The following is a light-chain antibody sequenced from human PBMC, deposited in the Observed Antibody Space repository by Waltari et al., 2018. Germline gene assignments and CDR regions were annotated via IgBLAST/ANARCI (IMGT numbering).Light chain of an antibody. CDR3: QAWDSSTGV. CDR1: KLGDKY. V-gene: IGLV3-1*01. CDR2: QDS. Sequence: SYELTQPPSVSVSPGQTASIPCSGDKLGDKYACWYPQKPGQSPVLVIFQDSKRPSGIPERFSGSNSGNTATLTISGTQAMDEADYYCQAWDSSTGVFGTGTKVTVL. J-gene: IGLJ1*01.